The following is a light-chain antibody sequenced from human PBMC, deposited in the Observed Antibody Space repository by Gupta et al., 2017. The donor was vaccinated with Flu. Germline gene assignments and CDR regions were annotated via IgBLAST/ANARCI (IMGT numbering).Light chain of an antibody. CDR3: LQSDRTPHT. Sequence: DIQMTQSPSSLSASVGDRVTITCRASQSISSYLNWYQQKPGKAPKLLIYAASSLQSEVPLRFSGSGSETDFTLTISRLQPEDFATYYCLQSDRTPHTFGGGTKVEIK. CDR2: AAS. CDR1: QSISSY. V-gene: IGKV1-39*01. J-gene: IGKJ4*01.